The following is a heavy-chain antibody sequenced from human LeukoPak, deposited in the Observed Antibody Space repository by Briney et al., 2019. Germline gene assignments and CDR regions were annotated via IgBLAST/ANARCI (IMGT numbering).Heavy chain of an antibody. CDR1: GGSISSGDYY. CDR2: IYYSGNT. CDR3: ARGGEGYCSSTSSGRYAMDV. V-gene: IGHV4-30-4*01. Sequence: SETLSLTCTVSGGSISSGDYYWSWIRQPPVRGLEWIGNIYYSGNTYYNPSLKSRVTISVDTSKNQFSLKLNSVTAADMAVYYCARGGEGYCSSTSSGRYAMDVWGQGTTVTVSS. D-gene: IGHD2-2*01. J-gene: IGHJ6*02.